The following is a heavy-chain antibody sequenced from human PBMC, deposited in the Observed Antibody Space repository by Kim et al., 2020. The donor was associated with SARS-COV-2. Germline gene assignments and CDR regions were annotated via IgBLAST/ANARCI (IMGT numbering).Heavy chain of an antibody. CDR2: IYHSGST. J-gene: IGHJ6*02. D-gene: IGHD6-13*01. V-gene: IGHV4-4*02. Sequence: SETLSLTCAVSGGSISSSNWWSWVRQPPGKGLEWIGEIYHSGSTNYNPSLKSRVTISVDKSKNQFSLKLSSVTAADTAVYYCAGSRVYSSSWYGSYYYYGMDVWGQGTTVTVSS. CDR1: GGSISSSNW. CDR3: AGSRVYSSSWYGSYYYYGMDV.